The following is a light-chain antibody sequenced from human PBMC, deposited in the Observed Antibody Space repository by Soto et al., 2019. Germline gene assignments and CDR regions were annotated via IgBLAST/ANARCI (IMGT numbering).Light chain of an antibody. J-gene: IGKJ1*01. CDR1: QSVSSY. CDR3: QQRSNWLRT. CDR2: DAS. Sequence: EILFTQAPAPPSFSPGEKATPSCRASQSVSSYLAWYQQKPGQAPRLLIYDASNRATGIPARFSGSGSGTDFTLTISSLEPEDFAVYYCQQRSNWLRTFGQGTKV. V-gene: IGKV3-11*01.